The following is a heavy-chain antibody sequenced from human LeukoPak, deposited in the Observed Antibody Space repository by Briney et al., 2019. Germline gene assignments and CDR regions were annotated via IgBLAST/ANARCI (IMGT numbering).Heavy chain of an antibody. Sequence: PGGSLRLSCAASGFTFSSYSMNWVRQAPGTGLEWVSSISSSSSYIYYADSVKGRFTISRDNAKNSLYLQMNSLRAEDTAVYYCARLLGRSYYAFDIWGRGTMVTVSS. V-gene: IGHV3-21*01. CDR2: ISSSSSYI. CDR1: GFTFSSYS. CDR3: ARLLGRSYYAFDI. D-gene: IGHD1-26*01. J-gene: IGHJ3*02.